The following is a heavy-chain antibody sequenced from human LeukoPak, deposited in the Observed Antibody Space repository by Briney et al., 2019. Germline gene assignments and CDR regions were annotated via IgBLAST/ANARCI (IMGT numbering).Heavy chain of an antibody. CDR2: LSKSGNT. D-gene: IGHD3-9*01. V-gene: IGHV4-59*01. J-gene: IGHJ3*02. CDR1: GXSISSYY. CDR3: ARARYVNSFYAFDI. Sequence: SETLSLTCTVSGXSISSYYWSWIRLPSGKGLEWIGYLSKSGNTNYSPSLKSRVTIFGDTSKNQFFLKLSSVTAADTAVYYCARARYVNSFYAFDIWGQGTLVTVSS.